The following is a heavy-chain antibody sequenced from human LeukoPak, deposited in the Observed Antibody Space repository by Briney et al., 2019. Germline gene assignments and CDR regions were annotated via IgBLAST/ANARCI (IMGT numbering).Heavy chain of an antibody. Sequence: ASVKVSCKASGGXFSNYAINWVRQAPGQGLEWMGRIIPILGIANYAQKFQGRVTITADKSTSTAYMELSSLRSEDTAVYYCARASQDYYGSGSYYRGGDAFDIWGQGTMVTVSS. V-gene: IGHV1-69*04. J-gene: IGHJ3*02. D-gene: IGHD3-10*01. CDR1: GGXFSNYA. CDR3: ARASQDYYGSGSYYRGGDAFDI. CDR2: IIPILGIA.